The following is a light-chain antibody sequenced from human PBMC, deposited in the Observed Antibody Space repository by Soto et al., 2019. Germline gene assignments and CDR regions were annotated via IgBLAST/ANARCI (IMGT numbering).Light chain of an antibody. J-gene: IGLJ3*02. V-gene: IGLV1-51*02. CDR3: GTWDSRLNVWV. CDR2: EGN. Sequence: QPVLTQPPSVSAAPGQKVIISCSGSSSNIGNGYVSWYQKLPGTVPKLLMYEGNKRPSGIPDRFSGSRSGTSATLGITGLQTGDEADYYCGTWDSRLNVWVFGGGTQLTVL. CDR1: SSNIGNGY.